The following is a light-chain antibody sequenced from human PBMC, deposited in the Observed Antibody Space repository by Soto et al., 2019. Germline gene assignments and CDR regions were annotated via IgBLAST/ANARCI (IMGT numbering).Light chain of an antibody. CDR3: PTWDDGLNGPLYV. CDR1: SSNIGSNP. Sequence: QSVLTQPPSASGTPGQRVTISCSGGSSNIGSNPVNWYQQLPGTAPKLFIYGNIVRPSGVPDRFSGSKSGTSASLAISGLQSEDEXEYYCPTWDDGLNGPLYVFGPGTKLTVL. CDR2: GNI. V-gene: IGLV1-44*01. J-gene: IGLJ1*01.